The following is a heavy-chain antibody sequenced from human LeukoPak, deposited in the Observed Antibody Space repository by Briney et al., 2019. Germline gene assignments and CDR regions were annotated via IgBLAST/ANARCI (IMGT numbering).Heavy chain of an antibody. D-gene: IGHD3-10*01. CDR1: GFTFSSYA. CDR3: ARAVAGTGSYWFDY. V-gene: IGHV3-30*04. Sequence: PGGSQRLPCPASGFTFSSYAMRWVRQAPGKGLEWVAVISYDGSNKYYADSLKGRFTISRDNSKNTLYLQMNSLRAKDTAVYYCARAVAGTGSYWFDYWGQGTLVTVSS. CDR2: ISYDGSNK. J-gene: IGHJ4*02.